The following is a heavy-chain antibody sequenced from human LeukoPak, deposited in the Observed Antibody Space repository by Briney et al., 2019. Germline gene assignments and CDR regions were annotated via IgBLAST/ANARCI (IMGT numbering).Heavy chain of an antibody. CDR2: INEDGSTT. J-gene: IGHJ4*02. V-gene: IGHV3-74*01. D-gene: IGHD1-26*01. CDR3: VRDLGGRSGH. CDR1: GFTFSSNW. Sequence: TGGSLRLSCAASGFTFSSNWMHWVRRAPGKGLVWVSRINEDGSTTNYADSVKGRSTIFRDNAKNTLYLQMNSLRAEDTAVYYCVRDLGGRSGHWGQGTLVTASS.